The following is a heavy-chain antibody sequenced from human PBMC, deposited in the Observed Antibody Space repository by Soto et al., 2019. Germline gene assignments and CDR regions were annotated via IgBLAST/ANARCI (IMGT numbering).Heavy chain of an antibody. D-gene: IGHD5-12*01. CDR1: GYSLSSYG. Sequence: ASVRVSCKPSGYSLSSYGISCVRQAPGQGLEWMGWISGYNGNTNYGQNLQDRVTMTTDTWTSTVYMELRSLRSDDTAVYYCARDGLRYSDIVKKWYGMNVWGQGTTVTVSS. CDR2: ISGYNGNT. J-gene: IGHJ6*02. V-gene: IGHV1-18*01. CDR3: ARDGLRYSDIVKKWYGMNV.